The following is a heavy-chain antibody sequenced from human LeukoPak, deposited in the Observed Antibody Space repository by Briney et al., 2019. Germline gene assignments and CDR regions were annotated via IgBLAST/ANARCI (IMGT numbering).Heavy chain of an antibody. V-gene: IGHV4-59*12. Sequence: SETLSLTCTVSGGSISSYYWSWIRQPPGKGLEWIGYIYYSGSTNYNPSLKSRVTISVDTSKNQFSLKLRSVTAADTAVYYCARPILPYYSSGYYSHWGQGTLVTVYS. CDR2: IYYSGST. CDR3: ARPILPYYSSGYYSH. J-gene: IGHJ4*02. CDR1: GGSISSYY. D-gene: IGHD3-22*01.